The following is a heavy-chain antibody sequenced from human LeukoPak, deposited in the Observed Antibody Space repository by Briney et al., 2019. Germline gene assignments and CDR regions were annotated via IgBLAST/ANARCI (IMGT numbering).Heavy chain of an antibody. J-gene: IGHJ4*02. CDR2: TNTNTGNP. CDR3: ARLYDILTGPIDY. Sequence: ASAKVSCKASGDTVTTYAINGVRQATGQGLEWMGWTNTNTGNPTFAQGFTGRFVFSLDTSVSTAYLQINSLRAEDTAVYYCARLYDILTGPIDYWGQGTLVTVSS. D-gene: IGHD3-9*01. V-gene: IGHV7-4-1*02. CDR1: GDTVTTYA.